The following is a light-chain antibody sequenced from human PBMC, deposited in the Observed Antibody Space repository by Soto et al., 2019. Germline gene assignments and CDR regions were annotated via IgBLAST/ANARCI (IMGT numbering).Light chain of an antibody. V-gene: IGLV1-47*01. CDR1: SSNIGSNY. Sequence: QSVLTQPTSASGTPGQRVTISCSGSSSNIGSNYVYWYQQLPGTAPKLLIYRNNQRTSGVPDRFSGSKSGTSASLAISGLRSEDEADYYCAAWDDSLSGWVFGGGTKLTVL. J-gene: IGLJ3*02. CDR3: AAWDDSLSGWV. CDR2: RNN.